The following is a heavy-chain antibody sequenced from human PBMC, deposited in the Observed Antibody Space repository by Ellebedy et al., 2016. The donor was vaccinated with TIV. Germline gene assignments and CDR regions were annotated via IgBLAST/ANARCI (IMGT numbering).Heavy chain of an antibody. Sequence: MPSETLSLTCSVSGGSMKSYYWGWIRQPAGKGLEWIGRIYSTGRSNSNPSLKSRVTMAIDTSRNYFSLKLSSVTAADTAVYYCARYSAYNNGNYFDYWGQGTVVTVSS. CDR3: ARYSAYNNGNYFDY. V-gene: IGHV4-4*07. D-gene: IGHD1-26*01. J-gene: IGHJ4*02. CDR1: GGSMKSYY. CDR2: IYSTGRS.